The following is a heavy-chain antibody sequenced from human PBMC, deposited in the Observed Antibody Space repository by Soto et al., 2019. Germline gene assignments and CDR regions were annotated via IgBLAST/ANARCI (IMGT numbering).Heavy chain of an antibody. J-gene: IGHJ6*02. D-gene: IGHD3-10*01. CDR1: GGSISSDVYY. Sequence: QVQLQESGPGLVKPSQTLSLTCTVSGGSISSDVYYWSWIRQPPGKGLECIGYIYYSGNTYYNPSLKSRVIISVDTSKNQFSLKLSSVTAADTAVYYCASDRHIHYYGSGALYGMDVWGQGTTVTVSS. CDR3: ASDRHIHYYGSGALYGMDV. CDR2: IYYSGNT. V-gene: IGHV4-30-4*01.